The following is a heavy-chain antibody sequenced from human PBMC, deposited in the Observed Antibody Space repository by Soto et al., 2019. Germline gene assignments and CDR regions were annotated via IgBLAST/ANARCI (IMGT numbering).Heavy chain of an antibody. D-gene: IGHD5-18*01. V-gene: IGHV4-61*08. J-gene: IGHJ6*02. CDR1: GGSISRGGYY. CDR3: AREQYSYGSYYYYYGMDV. CDR2: IYYSGST. Sequence: PSETLSLTCTVSGGSISRGGYYWSWIRQHPGKGLEWIGYIYYSGSTNYNPSLKSRVTMSVDTSKNQFSLKLSSVTAADTAVYYCAREQYSYGSYYYYYGMDVWGQGTTVTVSS.